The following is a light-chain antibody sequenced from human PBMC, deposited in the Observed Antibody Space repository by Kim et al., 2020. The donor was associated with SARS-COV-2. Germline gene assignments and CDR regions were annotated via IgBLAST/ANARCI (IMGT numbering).Light chain of an antibody. CDR3: AAWDDSVNGVV. J-gene: IGLJ3*02. V-gene: IGLV1-44*01. Sequence: VLTQPPLASGTPGQRVTISCSGSSSNIGSNTVDWYQQLPRSAPKLLISGSSQRPSGVPDRFSGSQSGTSASLAISGLQSEDEADYHCAAWDDSVNGVVFGGGTQLTVL. CDR2: GSS. CDR1: SSNIGSNT.